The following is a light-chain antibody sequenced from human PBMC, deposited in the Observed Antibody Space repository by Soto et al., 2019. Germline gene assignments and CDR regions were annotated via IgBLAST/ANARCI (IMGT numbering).Light chain of an antibody. V-gene: IGKV4-1*01. Sequence: DIVMTQSPDSLAVSLGERATINCKSSQSVLYSPNNKNYLAWYQQKPGQPPRLLVYWASTRESGVPDRFSGSGSETDFTLTISSLQAEDAAVYYCHQYHSAPQPFGQGTKVEIK. CDR1: QSVLYSPNNKNY. CDR2: WAS. CDR3: HQYHSAPQP. J-gene: IGKJ1*01.